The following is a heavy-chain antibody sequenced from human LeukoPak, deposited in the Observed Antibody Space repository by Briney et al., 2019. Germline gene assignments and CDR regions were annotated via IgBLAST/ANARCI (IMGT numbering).Heavy chain of an antibody. CDR3: ARVGCSSTSCYSSYYYYYGMDV. J-gene: IGHJ6*02. Sequence: PGGSLRLSCAASEFTFSSYWMSWVRQAPGKGLEWVANIKQDGSEKYYVDSVKGRFTISRDNAKNSLYLQMNSLRAEDTAVYYCARVGCSSTSCYSSYYYYYGMDVWGQGTTVTVSS. CDR2: IKQDGSEK. CDR1: EFTFSSYW. V-gene: IGHV3-7*01. D-gene: IGHD2-2*01.